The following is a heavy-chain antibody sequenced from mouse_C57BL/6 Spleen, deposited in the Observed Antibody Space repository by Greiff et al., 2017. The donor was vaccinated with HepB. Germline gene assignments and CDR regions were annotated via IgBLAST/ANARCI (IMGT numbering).Heavy chain of an antibody. CDR2: IYPGSGST. V-gene: IGHV1-55*01. CDR3: ARNHYYGSSGDAMDY. D-gene: IGHD1-1*01. CDR1: GYTFTSYW. J-gene: IGHJ4*01. Sequence: QVQLKQSGAELVKPGASVKMSCKASGYTFTSYWITWVKQRPGQGLEWIGDIYPGSGSTNYNEKFKSKATLTVDTSSSTAYMQLSSLTSEDSAVYYCARNHYYGSSGDAMDYWGQGTSVTVSS.